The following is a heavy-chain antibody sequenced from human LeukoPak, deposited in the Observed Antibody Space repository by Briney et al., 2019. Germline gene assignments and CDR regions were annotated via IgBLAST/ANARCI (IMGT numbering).Heavy chain of an antibody. CDR2: INSDGSWT. CDR3: VSFYETY. J-gene: IGHJ4*02. V-gene: IGHV3-74*01. D-gene: IGHD2-2*01. Sequence: GGSLRLSCAAAGNYWMHWVRQAPGKGLVWVSHINSDGSWTSYADSVKGRFTISKDNAKNTVYLQMNNLRAEDTAVYYCVSFYETYWGRGTLVTVSS. CDR1: GNYW.